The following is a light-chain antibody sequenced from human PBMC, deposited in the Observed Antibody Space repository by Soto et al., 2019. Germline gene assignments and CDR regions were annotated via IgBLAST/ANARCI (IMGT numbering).Light chain of an antibody. V-gene: IGKV1-39*01. J-gene: IGKJ1*01. CDR2: TVS. CDR3: EQSYTTPRT. Sequence: DIQMTQSPSSLSASVGDRVTITCRASQTISRSLNWYQQKPGKAPKVLIYTVSSLESGVPSRFSGSGSGTDFTLTISSLQPEDFATYYCEQSYTTPRTFGHGTKVDMK. CDR1: QTISRS.